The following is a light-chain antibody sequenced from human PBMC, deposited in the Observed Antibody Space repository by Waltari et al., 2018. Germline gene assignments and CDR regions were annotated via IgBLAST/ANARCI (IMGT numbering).Light chain of an antibody. V-gene: IGLV2-14*01. CDR2: EVS. J-gene: IGLJ2*01. Sequence: QSALTQPASVSGSPGQSITISCTGTRGDGGGYNYISWYQQHPGKAPKLMSSEVSIRPSRVFNRFSASKSGNTASLTISGLQAEDESAYYCSSYTSSSTPVVFGGRTKLTVL. CDR1: RGDGGGYNY. CDR3: SSYTSSSTPVV.